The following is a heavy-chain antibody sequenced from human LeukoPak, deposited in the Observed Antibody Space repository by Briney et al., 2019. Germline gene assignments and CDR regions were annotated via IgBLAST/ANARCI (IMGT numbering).Heavy chain of an antibody. Sequence: ASVKVSCKASGYFFTGYYIHWVRQAPGQGLEWMGWINPNSGGTNYAQKFQGRVTMTRDTSISTAYMELSRLRYDDTAVFYCARFPAGGVVIRKYYFDYWGQGTLVTVSS. CDR3: ARFPAGGVVIRKYYFDY. V-gene: IGHV1-2*02. D-gene: IGHD3-3*01. CDR2: INPNSGGT. J-gene: IGHJ4*02. CDR1: GYFFTGYY.